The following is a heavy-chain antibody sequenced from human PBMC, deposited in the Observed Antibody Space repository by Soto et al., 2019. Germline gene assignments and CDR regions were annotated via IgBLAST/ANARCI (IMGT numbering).Heavy chain of an antibody. V-gene: IGHV1-3*01. Sequence: ASVKVSCQASGYTFTSYAIHWVRRAPGQRLEWMGWIDAGNGNTQYSQKFQGRVTITRDTSASTAYMELSSLRSEDTAVYYCARTGSSSWFWFDPWGQGTLVTVPS. J-gene: IGHJ5*02. CDR3: ARTGSSSWFWFDP. D-gene: IGHD6-13*01. CDR2: IDAGNGNT. CDR1: GYTFTSYA.